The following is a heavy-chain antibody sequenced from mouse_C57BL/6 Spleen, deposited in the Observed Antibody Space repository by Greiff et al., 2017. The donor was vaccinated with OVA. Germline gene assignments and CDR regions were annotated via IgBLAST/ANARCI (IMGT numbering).Heavy chain of an antibody. Sequence: QVQLKQSGAELVRPGTSVKVSCKASGYAFTNYLIEWVKQRPGQGLEWIGVINPGSGGTNYNEKFKGKATLTAYKSSSTAYMQRSSLTSEDSAVYVCARSDGNYPFDYWGQGTTLTVSS. J-gene: IGHJ2*01. CDR3: ARSDGNYPFDY. D-gene: IGHD2-1*01. CDR1: GYAFTNYL. V-gene: IGHV1-54*01. CDR2: INPGSGGT.